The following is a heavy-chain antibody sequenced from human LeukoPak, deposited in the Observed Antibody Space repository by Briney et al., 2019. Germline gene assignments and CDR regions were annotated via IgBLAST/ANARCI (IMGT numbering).Heavy chain of an antibody. CDR2: IRQDGSEK. V-gene: IGHV3-7*01. J-gene: IGHJ4*02. CDR3: ARDYVVVVPAAHDY. D-gene: IGHD2-2*01. CDR1: GFTFSSYW. Sequence: GGSLRLSCAASGFTFSSYWMSWVRQAPGKGLEWVANIRQDGSEKYYVDSVKGRFTISRDNAKNSLYLQMNSLRAEDTAVYYCARDYVVVVPAAHDYWGQGTLVTVSS.